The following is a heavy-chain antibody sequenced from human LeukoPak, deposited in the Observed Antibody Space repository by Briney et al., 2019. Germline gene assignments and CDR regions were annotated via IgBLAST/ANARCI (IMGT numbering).Heavy chain of an antibody. CDR3: ARDRDYYDRSGYYYVSHVLDY. Sequence: PGGSLRLSCAASGFTVSSNYMSWVRQAPGKGLEWVSVIYSGGSTYYADSVKGRFTISRDNSKNTLYLQMNSLRAEDTAVYYCARDRDYYDRSGYYYVSHVLDYWGQGTLVTVSS. D-gene: IGHD3-22*01. V-gene: IGHV3-53*05. CDR2: IYSGGST. CDR1: GFTVSSNY. J-gene: IGHJ4*02.